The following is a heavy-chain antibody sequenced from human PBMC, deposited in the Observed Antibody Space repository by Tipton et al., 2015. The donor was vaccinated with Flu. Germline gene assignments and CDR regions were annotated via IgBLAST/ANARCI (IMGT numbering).Heavy chain of an antibody. V-gene: IGHV1-18*01. D-gene: IGHD1-26*01. J-gene: IGHJ5*02. CDR2: ISAYNGNT. Sequence: QSGAEVKKPGSSVKVSCKASGGTFSSYAISWVRQAPGQGLEWMGWISAYNGNTNYAQKLQGRVTMTTDTSTSTAYMELRSLRSDDTAVYYCARREWELPTNNWFDPWGQGTLVTVSS. CDR1: GGTFSSYA. CDR3: ARREWELPTNNWFDP.